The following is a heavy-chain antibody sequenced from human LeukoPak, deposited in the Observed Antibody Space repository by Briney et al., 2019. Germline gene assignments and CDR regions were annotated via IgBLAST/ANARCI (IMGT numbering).Heavy chain of an antibody. J-gene: IGHJ4*02. V-gene: IGHV3-15*01. CDR3: AAQGGSGDLRY. D-gene: IGHD4-17*01. CDR2: IKKIIDGGTT. CDR1: GFTFSNTW. Sequence: KTGGSLRLSCAVSGFTFSNTWMNWVRQPPGKGLEWVGRIKKIIDGGTTDYAAPVKGRFTVSRDDSINTLYLQMSSLKTEDTAVYYCAAQGGSGDLRYWGQGTLVTVSS.